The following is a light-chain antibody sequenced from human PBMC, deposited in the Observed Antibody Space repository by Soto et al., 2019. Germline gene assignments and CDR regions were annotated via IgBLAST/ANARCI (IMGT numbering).Light chain of an antibody. J-gene: IGKJ4*01. CDR1: QTISNCY. CDR2: DTS. V-gene: IGKV3-20*01. Sequence: EFVLTQSPSTLSLSPGDRATLTCRASQTISNCYVAWYQQTPGQAPSKLIYDTSSRAAGSPDRFWGGGSGTDFTLTTISLVPEDVSVYYCHQFSSYPLAFGGGTKVDIK. CDR3: HQFSSYPLA.